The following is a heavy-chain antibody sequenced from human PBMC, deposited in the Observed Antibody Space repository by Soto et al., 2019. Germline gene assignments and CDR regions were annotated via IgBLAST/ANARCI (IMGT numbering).Heavy chain of an antibody. D-gene: IGHD3-22*01. CDR3: ASWYYYDSSGYNYYYGMAV. V-gene: IGHV1-69*13. CDR1: EGTFSSYA. J-gene: IGHJ6*02. Sequence: SVKVSCKASEGTFSSYAITWVRQAPGQGLEGMGGISAIFATANYAQKLQGKVTSTADECTITAYMQPSSLRSEGPAVDYCASWYYYDSSGYNYYYGMAVWGQGTTVTVSS. CDR2: ISAIFATA.